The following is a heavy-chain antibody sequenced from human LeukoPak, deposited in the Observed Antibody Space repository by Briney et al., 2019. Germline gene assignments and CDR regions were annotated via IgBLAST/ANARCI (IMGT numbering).Heavy chain of an antibody. V-gene: IGHV3-21*01. CDR2: ISSSRSYI. CDR1: GFTFSSYS. CDR3: ARDKWTTVTTH. D-gene: IGHD4-17*01. J-gene: IGHJ4*02. Sequence: GGSLRLSCAASGFTFSSYSMNWVRQAPGKGLEWVSSISSSRSYIYYADSVKGRFTISRDNAKNSLYLQMNSLSAEDTAVYYCARDKWTTVTTHWGQGTLVTVSS.